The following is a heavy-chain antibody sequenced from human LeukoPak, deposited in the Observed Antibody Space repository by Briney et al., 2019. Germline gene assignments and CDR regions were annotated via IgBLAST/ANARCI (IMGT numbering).Heavy chain of an antibody. Sequence: SEALSLTCTVSGGSISSYYWSWIRQPPGKGLEWIGYIYYSGSTNYNPSLKSRVTISVDTSKNQFSLKLSSVTAADTAVYYCARERGRDGYNWGQGTLVTVSS. J-gene: IGHJ4*02. V-gene: IGHV4-59*01. CDR1: GGSISSYY. CDR2: IYYSGST. CDR3: ARERGRDGYN. D-gene: IGHD5-24*01.